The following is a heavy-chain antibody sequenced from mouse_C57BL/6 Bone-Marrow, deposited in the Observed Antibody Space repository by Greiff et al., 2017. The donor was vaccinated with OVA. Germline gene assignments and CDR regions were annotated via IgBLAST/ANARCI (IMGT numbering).Heavy chain of an antibody. Sequence: EVKLQESGPELVKPGASVKIPCKASGYTFTDYNMDWVKQSHGKSLEWIGDINPNNGGTIYNQKFKGKATLTVDKSSSTAYMELRSLTSEDTAVYYCARFYYGPLAYWGQGTLVTVSA. CDR3: ARFYYGPLAY. V-gene: IGHV1-18*01. CDR2: INPNNGGT. D-gene: IGHD1-1*01. CDR1: GYTFTDYN. J-gene: IGHJ3*01.